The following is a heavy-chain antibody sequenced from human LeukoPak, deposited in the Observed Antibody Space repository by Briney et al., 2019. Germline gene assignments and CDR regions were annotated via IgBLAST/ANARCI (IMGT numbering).Heavy chain of an antibody. V-gene: IGHV3-9*01. CDR1: GFTFDDYA. J-gene: IGHJ4*02. Sequence: QPGRSLRLSCAASGFTFDDYAMPWVRQAPGKGLEWVSGISWNSGSIGYADSVKGRFTISRDNAKNSLYPQMNSLRAEDTALYYCAKSVIRVPAATYFDYWGQGTLVTVSS. D-gene: IGHD2-2*01. CDR2: ISWNSGSI. CDR3: AKSVIRVPAATYFDY.